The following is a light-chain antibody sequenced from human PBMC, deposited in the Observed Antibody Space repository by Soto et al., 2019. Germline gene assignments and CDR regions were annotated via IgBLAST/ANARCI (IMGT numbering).Light chain of an antibody. V-gene: IGLV2-14*01. J-gene: IGLJ1*01. CDR1: SSDVVGYIY. CDR2: EVS. Sequence: QSALTQPASVSGSPGQAITISCTGTSSDVVGYIYVSWYQQHPGKAPKLMIYEVSNRPSGVSNRFSGSKSGNTASLTISGLQAEDEADYYCSSYTSSSTLVVFGTGTKVTVL. CDR3: SSYTSSSTLVV.